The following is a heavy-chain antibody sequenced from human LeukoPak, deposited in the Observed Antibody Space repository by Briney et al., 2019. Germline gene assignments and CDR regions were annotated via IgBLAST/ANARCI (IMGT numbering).Heavy chain of an antibody. CDR1: GGSISSGGYY. CDR2: IYYTGST. D-gene: IGHD3-22*01. Sequence: SETLSLTCTVSGGSISSGGYYWSWVRQHPGKGLEWTGYIYYTGSTYYNPSLKSRVTISVDTSKNQFSLKLSSVTAADTAVYYCARDHYDSSRQLRAFDIWGQGTMVTVSS. J-gene: IGHJ3*02. V-gene: IGHV4-31*03. CDR3: ARDHYDSSRQLRAFDI.